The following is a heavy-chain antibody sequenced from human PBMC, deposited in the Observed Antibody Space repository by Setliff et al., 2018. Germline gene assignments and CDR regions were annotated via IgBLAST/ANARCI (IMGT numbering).Heavy chain of an antibody. D-gene: IGHD3-22*01. CDR2: ISGSGGST. CDR1: GFTFSSYA. Sequence: GGSLRLSCAASGFTFSSYAISWVRQAPGKGLEWVSAISGSGGSTYYADSVKGWFTISRDNSKNTLYLQMNSLRAEDTAVYYCAKSLYFYDSSGYYYDRDYWGHGTLVTVSS. V-gene: IGHV3-23*01. J-gene: IGHJ4*01. CDR3: AKSLYFYDSSGYYYDRDY.